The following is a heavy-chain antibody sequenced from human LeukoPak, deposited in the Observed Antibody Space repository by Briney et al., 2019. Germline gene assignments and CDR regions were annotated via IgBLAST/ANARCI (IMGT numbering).Heavy chain of an antibody. CDR3: ATLGFLGATRFLDN. J-gene: IGHJ4*02. Sequence: SVKVSCKASGGIFNDYGINWVRQAPGLGLEWMGGVVPVFDTTNYAQRFQGRVSITADESTNTAYMEVSSLRSEDTAVYYCATLGFLGATRFLDNWGQGTLVTVSS. D-gene: IGHD1-26*01. CDR1: GGIFNDYG. V-gene: IGHV1-69*13. CDR2: VVPVFDTT.